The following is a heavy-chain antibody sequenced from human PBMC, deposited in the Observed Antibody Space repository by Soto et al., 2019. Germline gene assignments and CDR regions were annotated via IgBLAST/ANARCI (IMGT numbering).Heavy chain of an antibody. CDR3: ARLGIAVAGTDY. D-gene: IGHD6-19*01. V-gene: IGHV4-39*01. Sequence: PSEALSVTCTVSGGFISSSSYYWGWIRQPPGKGLEWIGSIYYSGSTYYNPSLKSRVTISVDTSKNQFSLKLSSVTAADTAVYYCARLGIAVAGTDYWGQGTLVTVSS. J-gene: IGHJ4*02. CDR2: IYYSGST. CDR1: GGFISSSSYY.